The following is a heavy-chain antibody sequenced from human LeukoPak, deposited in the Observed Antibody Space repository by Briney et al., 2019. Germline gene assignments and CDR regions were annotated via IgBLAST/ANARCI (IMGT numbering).Heavy chain of an antibody. D-gene: IGHD1-1*01. Sequence: GASVKVSCKASGDTFSSYAISWVRQAPGQGLEWMGMIIPIFGTANYAQKFQGRVTITTDESTSTAYMELSSLRSEDTAVYYCARVEKGGTVDYWGQGTLVTVSS. V-gene: IGHV1-69*05. CDR1: GDTFSSYA. J-gene: IGHJ4*02. CDR3: ARVEKGGTVDY. CDR2: IIPIFGTA.